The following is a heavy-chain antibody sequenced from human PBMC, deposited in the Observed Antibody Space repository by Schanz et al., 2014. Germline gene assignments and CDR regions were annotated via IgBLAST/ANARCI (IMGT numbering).Heavy chain of an antibody. V-gene: IGHV3-23*01. CDR3: AKDAPYPFDL. CDR2: ISGDHRNT. Sequence: EMQLLESGGGLIQPGGSLRLSCAASGFTFSTHAMSWVRQAPGKGLEWVSSISGDHRNTFYVDSVKGRFTISRDNSKNTLYLQMNSLRAEDTAIYYCAKDAPYPFDLWGRGTLITVSS. CDR1: GFTFSTHA. J-gene: IGHJ2*01.